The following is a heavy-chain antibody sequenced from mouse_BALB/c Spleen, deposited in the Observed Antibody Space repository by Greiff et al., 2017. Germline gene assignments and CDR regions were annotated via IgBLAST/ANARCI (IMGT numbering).Heavy chain of an antibody. D-gene: IGHD2-3*01. CDR2: IWAGGST. V-gene: IGHV2-9*02. CDR3: ARDGYYDSDAMDY. J-gene: IGHJ4*01. CDR1: GFSLTSYG. Sequence: QVQLKESGPGLVAPSQSLSITCTVSGFSLTSYGVHWVRQPPGKGLEWLGVIWAGGSTNYNSALMSRLSISKDNSKSQVFLKMNSLQTDDTAMYYCARDGYYDSDAMDYWGQGTSVTVSS.